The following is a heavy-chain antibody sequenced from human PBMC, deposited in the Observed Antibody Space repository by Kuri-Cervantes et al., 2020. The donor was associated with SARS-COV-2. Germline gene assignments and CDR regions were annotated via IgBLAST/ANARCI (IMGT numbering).Heavy chain of an antibody. V-gene: IGHV3-74*01. J-gene: IGHJ4*02. CDR1: GFTFSGHW. CDR2: INPDGSYT. CDR3: ARVPYNWNYDY. D-gene: IGHD1-7*01. Sequence: GESLKISCAASGFTFSGHWIRWVRQAPGKGLVWVSRINPDGSYTNNADSVKGRFTLSRDNAKNSMYLQMNSLRAEDTGIYYCARVPYNWNYDYWGQGTLVTVSS.